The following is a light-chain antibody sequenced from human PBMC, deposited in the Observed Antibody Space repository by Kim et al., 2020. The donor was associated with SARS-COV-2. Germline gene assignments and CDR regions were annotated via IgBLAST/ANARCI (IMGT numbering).Light chain of an antibody. CDR2: GKN. V-gene: IGLV3-19*01. CDR3: NSRDSSGNRGV. Sequence: SSELTQDPAVSVALGQTVRITCQGDSLRSYYASWYQQKPGQAPVLVIYGKNNRPSGIPDRFSGSSSGNTDPLTITGAQAEDEADYYCNSRDSSGNRGVFG. CDR1: SLRSYY. J-gene: IGLJ2*01.